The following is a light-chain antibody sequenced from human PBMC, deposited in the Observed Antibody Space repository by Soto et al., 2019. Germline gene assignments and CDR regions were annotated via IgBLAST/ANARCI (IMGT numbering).Light chain of an antibody. CDR3: SSYTGSSTVV. Sequence: QSVLTQPASVSGSPGQSITISCTGTSRDVGGYNYVSWYQQHPGKAPKLMIYDVSNRPSGVSNRFSGSKSGITASLAISGLQAEDEADYYCSSYTGSSTVVFGGGTKLTVL. V-gene: IGLV2-14*01. CDR1: SRDVGGYNY. J-gene: IGLJ2*01. CDR2: DVS.